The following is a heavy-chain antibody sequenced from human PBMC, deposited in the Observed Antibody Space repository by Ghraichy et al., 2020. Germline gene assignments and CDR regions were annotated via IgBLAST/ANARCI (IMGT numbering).Heavy chain of an antibody. V-gene: IGHV4-39*01. D-gene: IGHD6-19*01. J-gene: IGHJ4*02. CDR1: GGSISDAAYY. CDR3: VRAVGGGWPLFDY. Sequence: TLSLTCTVSGGSISDAAYYWGWIRQPPGKGLEWVGTLYLTGSTYYNPSLKSRVTISVDTSKNQFSLNLSSVTAADTAVYYCVRAVGGGWPLFDYWGQGTLVTVSS. CDR2: LYLTGST.